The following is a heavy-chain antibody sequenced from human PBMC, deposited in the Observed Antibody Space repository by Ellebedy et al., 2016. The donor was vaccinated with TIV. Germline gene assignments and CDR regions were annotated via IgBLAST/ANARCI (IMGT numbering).Heavy chain of an antibody. Sequence: GESLKISCAASGFSVNSYSMNWVRQAPGKGLEWISYISGSSSSMYYADSVKGRFTISRDNAKNSLYLQMNSLRAEDTAVYYCARGTEITSFVVDYWGQGTLVTVSS. J-gene: IGHJ4*02. CDR3: ARGTEITSFVVDY. CDR1: GFSVNSYS. V-gene: IGHV3-48*01. D-gene: IGHD2/OR15-2a*01. CDR2: ISGSSSSM.